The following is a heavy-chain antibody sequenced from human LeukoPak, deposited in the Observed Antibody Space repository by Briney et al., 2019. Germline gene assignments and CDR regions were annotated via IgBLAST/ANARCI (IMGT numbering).Heavy chain of an antibody. D-gene: IGHD5-18*01. Sequence: SETLSLTCAVYGVSFSSYYWSWIRLPPGKGLEWIGYIYYTGATYYNPSLKSRVTISLDTSKNQFSLKLSSVTAADAAVYYCARAGYSYGTGYYFDYWGQGTLVTVSS. J-gene: IGHJ4*02. CDR1: GVSFSSYY. CDR3: ARAGYSYGTGYYFDY. CDR2: IYYTGAT. V-gene: IGHV4-59*01.